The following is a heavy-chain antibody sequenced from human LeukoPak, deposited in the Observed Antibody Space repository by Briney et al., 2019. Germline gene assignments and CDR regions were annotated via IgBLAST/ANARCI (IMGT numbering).Heavy chain of an antibody. CDR2: IYYSGST. CDR1: GGFISDYY. J-gene: IGHJ3*01. D-gene: IGHD3-10*01. CDR3: ARVTIYYYGSGNSDAFDF. V-gene: IGHV4-59*01. Sequence: SETLSLTCTVSGGFISDYYWNWIRQAPGKGLEWIGYIYYSGSTNYNPSLKSRVTISVDTSKNQFSLKLSSVSPADTAVYYCARVTIYYYGSGNSDAFDFWGQGTMVTVSS.